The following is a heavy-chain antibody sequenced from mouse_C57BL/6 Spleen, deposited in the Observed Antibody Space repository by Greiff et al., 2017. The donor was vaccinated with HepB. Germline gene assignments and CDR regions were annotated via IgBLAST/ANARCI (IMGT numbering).Heavy chain of an antibody. V-gene: IGHV1-26*01. CDR1: GYTFTDYY. D-gene: IGHD1-1*01. J-gene: IGHJ2*01. Sequence: VQLQQSGPELVKPGASVKISCKASGYTFTDYYMNWVKQSHGKSLEWIGDINPNNGGTSYNQKFKGKATLTVDKSSSTAYMELRSLTSEDSAVYYCARIEVITTAYYFDYWGQGTTLTVSS. CDR2: INPNNGGT. CDR3: ARIEVITTAYYFDY.